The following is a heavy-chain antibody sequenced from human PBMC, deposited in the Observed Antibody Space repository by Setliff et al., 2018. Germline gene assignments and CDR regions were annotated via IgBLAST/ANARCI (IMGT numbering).Heavy chain of an antibody. CDR2: ISTHNDDT. V-gene: IGHV1-18*01. J-gene: IGHJ3*02. CDR1: GYIFTRYR. D-gene: IGHD2-2*01. Sequence: ASVKVSCKASGYIFTRYRIAWVRQSPGQGLEWMGWISTHNDDTGYAQKFKGRVTLTTDTSTSTAYMEVRSLRSDDTAVYYCARAPGTVVVPASRSAFDIWGQGTMVTVSS. CDR3: ARAPGTVVVPASRSAFDI.